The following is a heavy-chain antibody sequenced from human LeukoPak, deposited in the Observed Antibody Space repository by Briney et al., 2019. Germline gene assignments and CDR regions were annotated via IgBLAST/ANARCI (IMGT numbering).Heavy chain of an antibody. D-gene: IGHD5-12*01. V-gene: IGHV3-74*01. J-gene: IGHJ4*02. CDR2: ISDDGSST. Sequence: GGSLRLSCAASGFTFSSYWMHWVRQAPGKGLVWVSRISDDGSSTTNANSVKGRFTISRDNAKNTVYLQMNSLGVEDTAVYYCARDCGASGCDYWGQRTLVTVSS. CDR3: ARDCGASGCDY. CDR1: GFTFSSYW.